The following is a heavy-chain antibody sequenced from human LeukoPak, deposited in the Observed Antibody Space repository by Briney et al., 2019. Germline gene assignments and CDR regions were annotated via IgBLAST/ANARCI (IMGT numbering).Heavy chain of an antibody. J-gene: IGHJ5*02. CDR1: GFTFSSYA. V-gene: IGHV3-23*01. CDR2: ISGSGGST. Sequence: GGSLRLSCAASGFTFSSYAMSWVRQAPGKGLEWVSAISGSGGSTYYADSVKGRFTISRDNSKSTLYLQMNSLRAEDTAVYYCAKDRGDYGDRLRFDPWGQGTLVTVSS. CDR3: AKDRGDYGDRLRFDP. D-gene: IGHD4-17*01.